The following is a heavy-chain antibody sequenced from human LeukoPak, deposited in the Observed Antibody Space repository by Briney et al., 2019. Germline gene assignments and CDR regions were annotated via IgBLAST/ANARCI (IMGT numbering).Heavy chain of an antibody. CDR3: ARDSLHSSGWYVFWFDP. CDR1: GDSVSSNSAA. J-gene: IGHJ5*02. D-gene: IGHD6-19*01. CDR2: TYYRSKWYN. Sequence: SQTLSLTCAISGDSVSSNSAAWNWIRQSPSRGLEWLGRTYYRSKWYNDYAVSVKSRITINPDTSKNQFSLQLNSVTPEDTAVYYCARDSLHSSGWYVFWFDPWGQGTLVTVSS. V-gene: IGHV6-1*01.